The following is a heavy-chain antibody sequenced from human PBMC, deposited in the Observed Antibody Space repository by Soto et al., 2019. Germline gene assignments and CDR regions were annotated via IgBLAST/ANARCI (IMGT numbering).Heavy chain of an antibody. J-gene: IGHJ4*02. CDR3: ARDESTFGGVIVYFDY. V-gene: IGHV3-21*01. D-gene: IGHD3-16*02. CDR2: ISSSSSYI. Sequence: EVQLVESGGGLVKPGGSLRLSCAASGFTFSSYSMNWVRQAPGKGLEWVSSISSSSSYIYYADSVKGRFTISRDNAKNSLYLQMNSLRAEDTAVYYCARDESTFGGVIVYFDYWGQGTLVTVSS. CDR1: GFTFSSYS.